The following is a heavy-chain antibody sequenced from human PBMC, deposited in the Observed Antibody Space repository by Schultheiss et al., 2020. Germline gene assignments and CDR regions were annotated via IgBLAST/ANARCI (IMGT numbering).Heavy chain of an antibody. V-gene: IGHV3-33*01. CDR2: IWYDGSNK. J-gene: IGHJ4*02. CDR1: GFTFSSYG. D-gene: IGHD1-1*01. Sequence: GESLKISCAASGFTFSSYGMHWVRQAPGKGLEWVAVIWYDGSNKEYADSVKGRFTISRDNSKNTLYLQMNSLRPEDTAVYYCTSLTTRGFDYWGQGTLVTVSS. CDR3: TSLTTRGFDY.